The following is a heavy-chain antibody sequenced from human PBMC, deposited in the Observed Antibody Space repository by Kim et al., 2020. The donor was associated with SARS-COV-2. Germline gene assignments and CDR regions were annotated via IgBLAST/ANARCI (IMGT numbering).Heavy chain of an antibody. CDR2: INAGNGNT. D-gene: IGHD6-13*01. CDR3: ASMYSSSWYEDYYYGMDV. CDR1: GYTFTSYA. V-gene: IGHV1-3*01. Sequence: ASVKVSCKASGYTFTSYAMHWVRQAPGQRLEWMGWINAGNGNTKYSQKFQGRVTITRDTSASTAYMELSSLRSEDTAVYYCASMYSSSWYEDYYYGMDVWGQGTTVTVSS. J-gene: IGHJ6*02.